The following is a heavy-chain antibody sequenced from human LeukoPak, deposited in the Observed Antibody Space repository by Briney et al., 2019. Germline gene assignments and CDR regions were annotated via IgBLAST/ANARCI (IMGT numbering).Heavy chain of an antibody. J-gene: IGHJ4*02. CDR1: GYTFTSYA. CDR2: INAGNGNT. CDR3: ARGDYDYVWGSYRPLHFDY. V-gene: IGHV1-3*01. Sequence: ASVKVSCKASGYTFTSYAMHWVRQAPGQRLEWMGWINAGNGNTKYSQKFQGRVTITRDTSASTAYMELSSLRSEDTAVYYCARGDYDYVWGSYRPLHFDYWGQGTLVTVSS. D-gene: IGHD3-16*02.